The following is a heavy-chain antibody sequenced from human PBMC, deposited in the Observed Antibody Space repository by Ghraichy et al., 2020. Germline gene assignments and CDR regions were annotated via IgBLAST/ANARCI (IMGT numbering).Heavy chain of an antibody. CDR2: IYHSGST. CDR1: GGSISSSNW. CDR3: ARAQKTTYYYYGMDV. J-gene: IGHJ6*02. V-gene: IGHV4-4*02. D-gene: IGHD4-17*01. Sequence: SETLSLTCAVSGGSISSSNWWSWVRQPPGKGLEWIGEIYHSGSTNYNPSLKSRVTISVDKSKNQFSLKLSSVTAADTAVYYCARAQKTTYYYYGMDVWGQGTTVTVSS.